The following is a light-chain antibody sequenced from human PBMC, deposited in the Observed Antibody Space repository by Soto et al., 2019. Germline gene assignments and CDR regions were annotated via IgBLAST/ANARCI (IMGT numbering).Light chain of an antibody. V-gene: IGLV2-14*01. CDR3: SSYTSSTSLDV. CDR1: SSDVGGYNY. J-gene: IGLJ1*01. Sequence: SALTQPASVPGSPGQSITISCTGTSSDVGGYNYVSWYQQHPGKAPKLMIYEVSNRPSGVSIRFSGSKSGNTASLTISGLQAEDEADYYCSSYTSSTSLDVFGTGTKVTVL. CDR2: EVS.